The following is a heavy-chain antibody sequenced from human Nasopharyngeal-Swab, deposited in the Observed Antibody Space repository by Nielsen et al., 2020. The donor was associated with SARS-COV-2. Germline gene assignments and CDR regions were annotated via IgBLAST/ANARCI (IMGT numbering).Heavy chain of an antibody. V-gene: IGHV1-69*05. J-gene: IGHJ4*02. CDR3: AREMVDSDYYC. CDR2: IIPIFGTA. CDR1: GGTFSSYA. Sequence: SVKVSCKASGGTFSSYAISWVRQAPGQGLEWMGGIIPIFGTANYAQKFQGRVTMTTDTSTSTAYMELRSLTSDDTAVYYCAREMVDSDYYCWGQGTLVTVSS. D-gene: IGHD4-11*01.